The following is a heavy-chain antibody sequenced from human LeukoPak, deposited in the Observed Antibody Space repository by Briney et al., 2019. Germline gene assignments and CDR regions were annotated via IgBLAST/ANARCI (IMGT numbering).Heavy chain of an antibody. J-gene: IGHJ4*02. V-gene: IGHV3-30*02. CDR1: GFTFSSYD. CDR2: IRYDGSNK. Sequence: GGSLRLSCVASGFTFSSYDMDWVRQAPGKGREWVAFIRYDGSNKYYADSVKGRFTISRDNSKNTLYLQMHSLRAEDTAVYYCAKAYSGYFDYWGQGTLVTVSS. CDR3: AKAYSGYFDY. D-gene: IGHD2-15*01.